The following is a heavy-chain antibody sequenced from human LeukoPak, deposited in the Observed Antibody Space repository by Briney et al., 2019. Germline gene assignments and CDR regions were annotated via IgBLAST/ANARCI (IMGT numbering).Heavy chain of an antibody. CDR3: ARARTTVVTPDY. CDR2: IYYSGST. D-gene: IGHD4-23*01. V-gene: IGHV4-39*07. Sequence: SETLSLTCTVSGGSISSSSYYWGWIRQPPGKGLEWIGSIYYSGSTYYNPSLKSRVTISVDTSKNQFSLKLSSVTAADTAVYYCARARTTVVTPDYWGQGTLVTVSS. J-gene: IGHJ4*02. CDR1: GGSISSSSYY.